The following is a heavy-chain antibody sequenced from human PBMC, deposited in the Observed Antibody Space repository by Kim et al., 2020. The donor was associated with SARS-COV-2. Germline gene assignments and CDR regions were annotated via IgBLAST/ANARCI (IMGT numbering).Heavy chain of an antibody. CDR1: GGTFSSYA. CDR2: IIPIFGTA. J-gene: IGHJ6*02. V-gene: IGHV1-69*13. CDR3: ARTTLWFGEPVGPYYGMDV. D-gene: IGHD3-10*01. Sequence: SVKVSCKASGGTFSSYAISWVRQAPGQGLEWMGGIIPIFGTANYAQKFQGRVTITADESTSTAYMELSSLRSEDTAVYYCARTTLWFGEPVGPYYGMDVWGQGTTVTVSS.